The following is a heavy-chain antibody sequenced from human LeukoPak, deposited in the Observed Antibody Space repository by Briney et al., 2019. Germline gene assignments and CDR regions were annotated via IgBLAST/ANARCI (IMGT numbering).Heavy chain of an antibody. V-gene: IGHV1-69*13. CDR1: GGTFSSYA. CDR2: IIPIFGTA. Sequence: GASVKVSCKASGGTFSSYAISWVRQAPGQGLEWMGGIIPIFGTANYAQKFQGRVTITADESTSTAYMELSSLRSEDTAVYYCARDRYRYFDCWGQGTLVTVSS. CDR3: ARDRYRYFDC. D-gene: IGHD1-1*01. J-gene: IGHJ4*02.